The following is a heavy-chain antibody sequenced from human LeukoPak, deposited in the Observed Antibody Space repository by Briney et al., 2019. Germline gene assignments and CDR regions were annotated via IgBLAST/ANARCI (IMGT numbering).Heavy chain of an antibody. CDR1: GYTFTSYY. Sequence: ASVKVSCKASGYTFTSYYMHWVRQAPGQGLEWMGIINPSGGSTSYAQKFQGRVTMTRDTSTSTVYVELSSLRSEDTAVYYCAIIRDYYDSSGPYAFDIWGQGTMVTVSS. V-gene: IGHV1-46*01. CDR3: AIIRDYYDSSGPYAFDI. D-gene: IGHD3-22*01. CDR2: INPSGGST. J-gene: IGHJ3*02.